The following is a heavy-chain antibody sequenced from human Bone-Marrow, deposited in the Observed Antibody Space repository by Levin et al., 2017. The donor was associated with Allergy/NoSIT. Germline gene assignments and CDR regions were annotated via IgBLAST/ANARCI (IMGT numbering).Heavy chain of an antibody. Sequence: TGGSLRLSYAASGFTFSSYAMSWVRQAPGKGLEWVSAISGSGGSTYYADSVKGRFTISRDNSKNTLYLQMNSLRAEDTAVYYCAKDGRRSFHYGDSFDYWGQGTLVTVSS. CDR2: ISGSGGST. CDR1: GFTFSSYA. CDR3: AKDGRRSFHYGDSFDY. J-gene: IGHJ4*02. D-gene: IGHD4-17*01. V-gene: IGHV3-23*01.